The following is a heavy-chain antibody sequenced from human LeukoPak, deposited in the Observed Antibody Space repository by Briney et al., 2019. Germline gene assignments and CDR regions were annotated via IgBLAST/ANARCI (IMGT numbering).Heavy chain of an antibody. J-gene: IGHJ4*02. CDR2: ISPSNGDT. D-gene: IGHD3-10*01. V-gene: IGHV1-18*01. Sequence: GASVKVSCKASGYNFDKDDLTWLRQAPGQGLEWMGWISPSNGDTKYAQKLQGRVTMTTDTSTSTAYMELKSLRSDDTAVYYCAKAVPLFVVRGKGYYFDYWGQGTLVTVSS. CDR3: AKAVPLFVVRGKGYYFDY. CDR1: GYNFDKDD.